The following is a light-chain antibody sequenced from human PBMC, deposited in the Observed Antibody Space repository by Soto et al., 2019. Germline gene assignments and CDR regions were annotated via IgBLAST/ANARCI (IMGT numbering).Light chain of an antibody. CDR3: SSYTRSSTLL. CDR1: SNDIGGYNY. Sequence: QSALTQPASVSGSPGQSITFSCTGTSNDIGGYNYVSWYQQHPGKAPKLMIFDVSNRPSGVSYRFSGSKSGNTASLTISGLQSQDEADYYSSSYTRSSTLLFGGGTKLTLL. J-gene: IGLJ2*01. V-gene: IGLV2-14*01. CDR2: DVS.